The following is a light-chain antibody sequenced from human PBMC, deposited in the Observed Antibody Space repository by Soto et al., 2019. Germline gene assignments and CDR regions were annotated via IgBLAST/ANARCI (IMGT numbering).Light chain of an antibody. V-gene: IGLV1-40*01. Sequence: QSVLTQPPSVWGAPGQRVTISCTRSSSNIGAGYDVHWYQQLPGTAPNLLIYGNSNRPSGVPDRFSGSKSGTSASLAITGLQAEDEADYYCQSYDSSLSGFYVFGTGTKVTVL. J-gene: IGLJ1*01. CDR1: SSNIGAGYD. CDR2: GNS. CDR3: QSYDSSLSGFYV.